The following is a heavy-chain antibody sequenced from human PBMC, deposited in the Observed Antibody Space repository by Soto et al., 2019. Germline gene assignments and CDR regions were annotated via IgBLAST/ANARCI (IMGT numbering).Heavy chain of an antibody. CDR2: IIPIFGTA. J-gene: IGHJ3*02. Sequence: GASVKVSCKASGGTFSSYAISWVRQAPGQGLEWMGGIIPIFGTANYAQKFQGRVTMTADTSTSTAYMELSSLRSDDTAVYYCARGFPPDAFDIWGQGTMVTVSS. CDR1: GGTFSSYA. V-gene: IGHV1-69*06. CDR3: ARGFPPDAFDI.